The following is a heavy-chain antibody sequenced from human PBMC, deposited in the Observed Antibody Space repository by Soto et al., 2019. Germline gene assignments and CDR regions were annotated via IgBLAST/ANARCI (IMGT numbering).Heavy chain of an antibody. CDR1: GGSISSYY. D-gene: IGHD2-2*01. Sequence: SETLSLTCTVSGGSISSYYWSWIRQPPGKGLEWIGYIYYSGSTNYNPSLKSRVTISVDTSKNQFSLKLSSVTAADTAVYYCARGSDIVVVPAAFDYWGQGTLVTVSS. CDR3: ARGSDIVVVPAAFDY. CDR2: IYYSGST. J-gene: IGHJ4*02. V-gene: IGHV4-59*01.